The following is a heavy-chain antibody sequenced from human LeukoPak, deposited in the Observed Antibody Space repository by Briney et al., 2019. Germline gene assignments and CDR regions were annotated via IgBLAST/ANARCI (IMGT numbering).Heavy chain of an antibody. Sequence: GGSLRLSCAASGFTVSSNYMSWVRQAPGKGLEWVSVIYSGGSTYYADSVKGRFTISRDNSKNTLYLQMNSLRAEDTAVYYCARDPRYCSGGSCYFHYWGQGTLVTVSS. CDR3: ARDPRYCSGGSCYFHY. CDR1: GFTVSSNY. D-gene: IGHD2-15*01. J-gene: IGHJ4*02. CDR2: IYSGGST. V-gene: IGHV3-53*01.